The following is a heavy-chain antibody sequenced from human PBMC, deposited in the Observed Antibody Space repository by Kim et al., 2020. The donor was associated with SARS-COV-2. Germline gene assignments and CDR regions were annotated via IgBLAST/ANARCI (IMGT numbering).Heavy chain of an antibody. D-gene: IGHD2-15*01. CDR3: AREPLPRLGVVAATNPFDY. J-gene: IGHJ4*02. CDR2: IIPIFGTA. V-gene: IGHV1-69*13. CDR1: GGTFSSYA. Sequence: SVKVSCKASGGTFSSYAISWVRQAPGQGLEWMGGIIPIFGTANYAQKFQGRVTITADESTSTAYMELSSLRSEDTAVYYCAREPLPRLGVVAATNPFDYWGQGTLVTVSS.